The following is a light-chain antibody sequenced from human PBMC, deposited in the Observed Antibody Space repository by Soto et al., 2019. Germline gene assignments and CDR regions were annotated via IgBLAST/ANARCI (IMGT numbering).Light chain of an antibody. CDR2: DNN. V-gene: IGLV1-51*01. J-gene: IGLJ1*01. Sequence: QSVLTQPPSVSAAPGQKVTISCSGSSSNIGNNYVSWYQQLPGTAPKLLIYDNNKRPSGIPDRFSGSKSGTSATLGITGLQTGDEAEYFCSSYTSTTNIYVFGSGTKLTVL. CDR3: SSYTSTTNIYV. CDR1: SSNIGNNY.